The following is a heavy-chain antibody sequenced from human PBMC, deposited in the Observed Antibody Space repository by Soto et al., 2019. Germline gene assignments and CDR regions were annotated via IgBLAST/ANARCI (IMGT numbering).Heavy chain of an antibody. Sequence: PSETLSLTCTVTGDCISSRSYYWGWILQPPGKGLEWIGSIYYSVSTYNNPSLRSRVSMSIDTSKDQFSLKLKSVTAADTALYFCARQRTSVVTQAYCEVWGTESMVIVSS. CDR2: IYYSVST. D-gene: IGHD2-21*02. J-gene: IGHJ6*04. CDR1: GDCISSRSYY. V-gene: IGHV4-39*01. CDR3: ARQRTSVVTQAYCEV.